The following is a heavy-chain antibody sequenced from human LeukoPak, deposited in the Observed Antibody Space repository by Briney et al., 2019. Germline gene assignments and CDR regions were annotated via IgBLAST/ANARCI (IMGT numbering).Heavy chain of an antibody. V-gene: IGHV1-8*01. CDR3: ARGDFWSGDYFDY. D-gene: IGHD3-3*01. Sequence: ASVKVSCKASGYTFTSYDINWVRQATGQGLEWMGWMNPNSGNTGYARKFQGRVTMTRNTSISTAYMELSSLRSEDTAVYYCARGDFWSGDYFDYWGQGTLVTVSS. CDR1: GYTFTSYD. J-gene: IGHJ4*02. CDR2: MNPNSGNT.